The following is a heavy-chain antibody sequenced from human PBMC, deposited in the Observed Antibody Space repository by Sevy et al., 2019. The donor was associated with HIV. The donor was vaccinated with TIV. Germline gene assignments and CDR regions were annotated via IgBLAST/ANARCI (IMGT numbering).Heavy chain of an antibody. CDR2: FNYRGST. CDR3: AGGGHYYGSGSYFPFDY. V-gene: IGHV4-39*01. Sequence: SETLSLTCTVSGDSISSTSYYWGWIRQPPGKGLEWIGSFNYRGSTYYNPSLRSRVTMSVDTSKNQFSLKLNSVTPADTAVYYCAGGGHYYGSGSYFPFDYWGQGTLVTVSS. D-gene: IGHD3-10*01. J-gene: IGHJ4*02. CDR1: GDSISSTSYY.